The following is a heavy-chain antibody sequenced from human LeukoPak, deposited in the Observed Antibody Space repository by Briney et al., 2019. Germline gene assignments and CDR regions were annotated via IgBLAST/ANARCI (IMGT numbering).Heavy chain of an antibody. CDR2: IEVSGNT. Sequence: SQTLSLTCTVSGGSISSGSYYWSWIRQPAGKGLEWIGRIEVSGNTNYNPSLNSRVTISVDTSKNQFSLKLSSVTAADTAVYYCARYHVLNRGVNRFDPWGQGTLVTVSS. D-gene: IGHD2-2*01. V-gene: IGHV4-61*02. J-gene: IGHJ5*02. CDR3: ARYHVLNRGVNRFDP. CDR1: GGSISSGSYY.